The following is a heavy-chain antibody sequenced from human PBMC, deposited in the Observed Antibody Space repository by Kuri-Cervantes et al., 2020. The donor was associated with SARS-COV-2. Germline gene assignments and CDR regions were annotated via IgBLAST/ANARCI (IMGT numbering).Heavy chain of an antibody. CDR2: TYYRSRWYN. V-gene: IGHV6-1*01. CDR3: VRVHPGPEYYYGMDV. J-gene: IGHJ6*02. Sequence: SCAISGDSVSSNTAAWNWIRQSPSRGLEWLGRTYYRSRWYNDYTVSVKSRITINPDTSKNQFSLQLNSVTPEDTAVYYCVRVHPGPEYYYGMDVWGQGTTVTVSS. D-gene: IGHD6-6*01. CDR1: GDSVSSNTAA.